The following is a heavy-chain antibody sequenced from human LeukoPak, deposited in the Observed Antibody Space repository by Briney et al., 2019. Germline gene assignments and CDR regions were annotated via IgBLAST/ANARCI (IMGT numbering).Heavy chain of an antibody. CDR2: IWYDGSNK. J-gene: IGHJ6*02. V-gene: IGHV3-30*19. Sequence: GGSLRLSCAASGFTFSSYGMHWVRQAPGKGLEWVAVIWYDGSNKYYADSVKGRFTISRDNSKNTLYLQMNSLRAEDTAVYYCARARGGVYYYGMDVWGQGTTVSVSS. CDR3: ARARGGVYYYGMDV. CDR1: GFTFSSYG. D-gene: IGHD3-10*01.